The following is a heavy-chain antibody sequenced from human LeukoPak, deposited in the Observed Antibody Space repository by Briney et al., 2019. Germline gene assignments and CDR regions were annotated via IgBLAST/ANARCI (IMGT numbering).Heavy chain of an antibody. Sequence: GGSLRLSCAASGFCFSSSWMHWVRQVPRKGLEWVSRINDDETSTTYAESVKGRFTISRDNAKNTLFLQMNSLRAEDTAVYYCATTGSGSYYDYWGQGTLVTVSS. CDR1: GFCFSSSW. D-gene: IGHD1-26*01. CDR2: INDDETST. J-gene: IGHJ4*02. V-gene: IGHV3-74*01. CDR3: ATTGSGSYYDY.